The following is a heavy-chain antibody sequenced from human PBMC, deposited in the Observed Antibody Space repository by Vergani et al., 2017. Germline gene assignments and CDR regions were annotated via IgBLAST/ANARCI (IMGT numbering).Heavy chain of an antibody. CDR3: ARARMGSTMFRVVIMRFAIDI. CDR2: IYYSGST. V-gene: IGHV4-31*11. CDR1: GSSIRSGGYY. J-gene: IGHJ3*02. D-gene: IGHD3-3*01. Sequence: QVQLQESGPGLVKPSQTLSLTCAVSGSSIRSGGYYWSWIRQHPGKGQEWSGYIYYSGSTYYNPSLKSRVTISVDTSKNQFSLKLSSVTAAATAVYYCARARMGSTMFRVVIMRFAIDIWGEASRVTV.